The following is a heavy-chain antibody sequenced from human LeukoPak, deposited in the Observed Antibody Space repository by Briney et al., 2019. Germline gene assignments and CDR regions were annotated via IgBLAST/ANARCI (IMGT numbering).Heavy chain of an antibody. CDR2: INPNSGGT. CDR3: ARLPRTAGPIYYFDY. Sequence: ASVKVSCKASGYTFTGYYMHWVRQAPGQGLEWMGWINPNSGGTNYAQKFQGRVTMTRDTSISTAYMELSSLRSDDTAVYYCARLPRTAGPIYYFDYWGQGTLVTVSS. J-gene: IGHJ4*02. D-gene: IGHD6-13*01. CDR1: GYTFTGYY. V-gene: IGHV1-2*02.